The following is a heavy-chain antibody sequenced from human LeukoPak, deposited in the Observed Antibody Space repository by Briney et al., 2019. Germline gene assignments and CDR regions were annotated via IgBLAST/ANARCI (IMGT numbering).Heavy chain of an antibody. CDR1: GDSISSYY. D-gene: IGHD3-22*01. Sequence: SETLSLTCIVSGDSISSYYWNWIRQAPGKALEWIGHIHNNGDIAYNFSLKSRVTISMDTSKNQFSLKLSFVTAADTAVYYCGRWGYFDSGNYFVVDYWGQGTVVTVSS. V-gene: IGHV4-59*01. CDR3: GRWGYFDSGNYFVVDY. J-gene: IGHJ4*02. CDR2: IHNNGDI.